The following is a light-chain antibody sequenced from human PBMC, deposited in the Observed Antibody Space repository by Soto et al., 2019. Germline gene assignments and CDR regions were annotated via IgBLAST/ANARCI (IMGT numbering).Light chain of an antibody. CDR3: QQYNDWPLT. V-gene: IGKV3-15*01. CDR2: GAS. CDR1: QSVSSN. Sequence: EIVMTQSPVTLSVSPGERATLSCRASQSVSSNLAWYQKKPGQAPRLLTDGASIRATGIPARFSGSGSGTEFTLTISSLQSEDFAVYYCQQYNDWPLTFGGGTKVEIK. J-gene: IGKJ4*01.